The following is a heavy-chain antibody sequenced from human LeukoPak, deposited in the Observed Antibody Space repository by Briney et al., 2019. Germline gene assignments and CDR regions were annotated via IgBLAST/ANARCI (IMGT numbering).Heavy chain of an antibody. CDR2: IIPIFGTA. Sequence: ASVKVSCKASGGTFSSYAISWVRQAPGQGLEWMGLIIPIFGTANYAQKFQGRVTITADKSTSTAYMELSSLRSEDTAVYYCARKVPLGYCSGGSCQGWFDPWGQGTLVTVSS. CDR3: ARKVPLGYCSGGSCQGWFDP. V-gene: IGHV1-69*06. D-gene: IGHD2-15*01. CDR1: GGTFSSYA. J-gene: IGHJ5*02.